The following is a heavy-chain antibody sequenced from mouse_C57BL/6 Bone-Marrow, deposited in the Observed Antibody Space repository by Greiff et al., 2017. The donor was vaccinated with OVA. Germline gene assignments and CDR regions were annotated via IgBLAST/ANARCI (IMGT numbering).Heavy chain of an antibody. Sequence: EVKLVESGGGLVQSGRSLRLSCATSGFTFSDFYMEWVRQAPGKGLEWIAASRNKANDYTTEYSASVKGRFIVSRDTSQSILYLQMKALRAEDTAIYYCARANYYAMDYWGQGTSVTVSS. CDR2: SRNKANDYTT. V-gene: IGHV7-1*01. CDR3: ARANYYAMDY. J-gene: IGHJ4*01. CDR1: GFTFSDFY.